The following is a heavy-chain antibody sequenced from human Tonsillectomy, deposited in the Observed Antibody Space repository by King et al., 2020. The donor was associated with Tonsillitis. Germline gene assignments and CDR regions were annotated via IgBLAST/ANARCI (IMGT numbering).Heavy chain of an antibody. V-gene: IGHV3-23*04. D-gene: IGHD4-17*01. Sequence: VQLVESGGGLVQPGGSLRLSCSASEFTFSSYAMSWVRQAPGKGLEWVSAISGSGGSTYYADSVKGRFTISRDNSKNTLYLQMNSLRAEDTAVYYCAKWDYGDYQYPYYGMDVWGQGTTVTVSS. CDR2: ISGSGGST. CDR3: AKWDYGDYQYPYYGMDV. J-gene: IGHJ6*02. CDR1: EFTFSSYA.